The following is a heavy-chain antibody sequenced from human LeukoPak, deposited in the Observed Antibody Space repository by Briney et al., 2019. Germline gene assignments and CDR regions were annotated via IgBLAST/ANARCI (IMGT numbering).Heavy chain of an antibody. CDR1: GGTFSSYA. V-gene: IGHV1-69*05. CDR3: ARDSGSGYDYSYFDY. D-gene: IGHD5-12*01. J-gene: IGHJ4*02. CDR2: IIPIFGTA. Sequence: GASVKVSCKASGGTFSSYAISWVRQAPGQGLEWMGGIIPIFGTANYSQKFQGRVTITTDESTSTAYMELSSLRSEDTAVYYCARDSGSGYDYSYFDYWGQGTLVTVSS.